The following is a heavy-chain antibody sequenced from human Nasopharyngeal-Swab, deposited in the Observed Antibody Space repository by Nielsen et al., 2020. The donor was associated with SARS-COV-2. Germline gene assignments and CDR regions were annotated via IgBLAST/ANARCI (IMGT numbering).Heavy chain of an antibody. Sequence: SETLSLTCTVSGGSISSSSYYWGWIRQPPGKGLEWIGSIYYSGSTYYNPSLKSRVTISVDTSKNQFSLKLSSVTAADTAVYYCARDGSSWYMFDYWGQGTLVTVSS. V-gene: IGHV4-39*07. CDR1: GGSISSSSYY. CDR2: IYYSGST. D-gene: IGHD6-13*01. CDR3: ARDGSSWYMFDY. J-gene: IGHJ4*02.